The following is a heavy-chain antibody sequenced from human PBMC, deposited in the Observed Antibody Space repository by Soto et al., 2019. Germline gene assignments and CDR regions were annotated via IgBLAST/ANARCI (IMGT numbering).Heavy chain of an antibody. V-gene: IGHV4-39*01. CDR2: IYYSGST. CDR1: GGSISSSSYY. J-gene: IGHJ5*02. D-gene: IGHD3-9*01. Sequence: QLQLQESGPGLVKPSETLSLTCTVSGGSISSSSYYWGWIRQPPGKGLEWIGSIYYSGSTYYNPSLKSRVTISVDTSKNQFSLKLSSVTAADTAVYYCARHDWSDHKGWFDPWGQGTLVTVSS. CDR3: ARHDWSDHKGWFDP.